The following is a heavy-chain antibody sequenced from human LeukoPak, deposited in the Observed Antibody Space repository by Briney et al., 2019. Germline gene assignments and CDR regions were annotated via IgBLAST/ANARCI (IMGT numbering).Heavy chain of an antibody. CDR2: IYYSGST. CDR3: ARVRTGGYDFWSGYYTGPFDY. D-gene: IGHD3-3*01. Sequence: SETLSLTCTVSGGSVSSGSYYWSWIRQPPGKGLEWIGYIYYSGSTNYNPSLKSRVTISVDTSKNQFSLKLSSVTAADTAVYYCARVRTGGYDFWSGYYTGPFDYWGQGTLVTVSS. V-gene: IGHV4-61*01. J-gene: IGHJ4*02. CDR1: GGSVSSGSYY.